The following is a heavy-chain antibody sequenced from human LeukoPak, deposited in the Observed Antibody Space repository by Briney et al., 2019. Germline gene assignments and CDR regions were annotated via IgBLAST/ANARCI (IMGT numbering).Heavy chain of an antibody. Sequence: QPGGSLRLSCAASGFTFSSYAMSWVRQAPGKGLEWVSAISGSGGSTYYADSVKGRFTISRDNSKNTLYLQMNSLRAEDTAVYYCAYIPAAMDYYGMDVWGQGTTVTVSS. V-gene: IGHV3-23*01. J-gene: IGHJ6*02. CDR1: GFTFSSYA. D-gene: IGHD2-2*01. CDR3: AYIPAAMDYYGMDV. CDR2: ISGSGGST.